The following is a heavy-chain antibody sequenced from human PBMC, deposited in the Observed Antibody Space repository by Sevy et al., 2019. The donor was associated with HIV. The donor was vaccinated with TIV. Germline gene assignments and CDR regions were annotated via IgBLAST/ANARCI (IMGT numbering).Heavy chain of an antibody. CDR2: IGTGGDT. J-gene: IGHJ4*02. V-gene: IGHV3-13*01. Sequence: GGSLRLSCAASGFTFSYYDMHWVRQVTGKGLEWVSAIGTGGDTYYPDSVKGRFTISRENAKNSLYLQMDSLIAGDTVVYYCARVIRLETGFDYWGQGTLVTVSS. CDR3: ARVIRLETGFDY. CDR1: GFTFSYYD.